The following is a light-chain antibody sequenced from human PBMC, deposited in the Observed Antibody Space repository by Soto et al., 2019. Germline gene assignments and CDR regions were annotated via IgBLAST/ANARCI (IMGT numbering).Light chain of an antibody. CDR1: QSVGSNS. V-gene: IGKV3-20*01. Sequence: IVLTQSPGTLALSPGESATLSCRASQSVGSNSLAWYQQKPGQAPRLLVYGASSRATGIPDRFSGSGSGTDFTLTISRLEPEDFAVYYCQQYGSSPQYTFGQGTKLEIK. CDR2: GAS. CDR3: QQYGSSPQYT. J-gene: IGKJ2*01.